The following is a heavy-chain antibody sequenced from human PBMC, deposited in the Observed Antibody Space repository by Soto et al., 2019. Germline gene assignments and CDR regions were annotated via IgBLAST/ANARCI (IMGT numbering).Heavy chain of an antibody. CDR3: AHRVTGHGPLTEN. J-gene: IGHJ4*02. V-gene: IGHV2-5*02. CDR1: GFSVNTHGVG. CDR2: IFWDEEK. D-gene: IGHD2-21*02. Sequence: QITLRESGPTLVKPTQTLTLTCSFAGFSVNTHGVGVGWIRQPPGKAPEWLAVIFWDEEKRYSPSLKSRLTITRDNSKNQVVLTMTNMDVADTATYYCAHRVTGHGPLTENWGQGTLVTVSS.